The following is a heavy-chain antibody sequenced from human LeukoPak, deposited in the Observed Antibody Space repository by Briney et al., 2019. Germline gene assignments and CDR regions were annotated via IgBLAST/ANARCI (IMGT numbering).Heavy chain of an antibody. D-gene: IGHD3-10*01. CDR2: IYYSGST. Sequence: PSETLSLTCTVSGGSISSYYWSWIRQPPGKGLEWIGYIYYSGSTNYNPSLKSRVTISVDTSKNQFSLKLSSVTAADTAVYYCAREVFGTMVRGVIRSPDRYFDYWGQGTLVTVSS. J-gene: IGHJ4*02. CDR1: GGSISSYY. CDR3: AREVFGTMVRGVIRSPDRYFDY. V-gene: IGHV4-59*01.